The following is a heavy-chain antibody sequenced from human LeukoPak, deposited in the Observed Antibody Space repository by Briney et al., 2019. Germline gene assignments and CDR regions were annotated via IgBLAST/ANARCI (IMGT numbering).Heavy chain of an antibody. V-gene: IGHV3-21*01. Sequence: GGSLRLSCAASGFTFSSYSMNWVRQAPGKGLEWVSSISSSSSYIYYADSVQGRFTISRDDARNSLYLQMNSLRVEDTAVFYCARARGSYAFDIWGQGTMVTVSS. CDR2: ISSSSSYI. CDR3: ARARGSYAFDI. D-gene: IGHD3-10*01. J-gene: IGHJ3*02. CDR1: GFTFSSYS.